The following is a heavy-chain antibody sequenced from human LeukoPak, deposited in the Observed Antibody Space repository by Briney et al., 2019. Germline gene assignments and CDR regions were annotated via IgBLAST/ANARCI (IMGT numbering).Heavy chain of an antibody. D-gene: IGHD7-27*01. V-gene: IGHV3-21*01. J-gene: IGHJ6*02. CDR2: ISSSSYI. Sequence: PGGSLRLSCAASGFTFSGYSMNWVRQAPGKGLEWVSSISSSSYIYYADSVKGRFTISRDNAKNSLYLQMNSLRAEDTAVYYCARDRPLGVYYYGMDVWGQGTTVTVSS. CDR3: ARDRPLGVYYYGMDV. CDR1: GFTFSGYS.